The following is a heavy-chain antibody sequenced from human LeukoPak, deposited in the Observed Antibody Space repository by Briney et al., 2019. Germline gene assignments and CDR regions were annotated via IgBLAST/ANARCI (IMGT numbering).Heavy chain of an antibody. J-gene: IGHJ4*02. CDR3: AKRAMEAFFDY. CDR1: GFTFSSYA. D-gene: IGHD5-18*01. Sequence: GGSLRLSCAASGFTFSSYAMHWVRQAPGKGLEWVAVISYDGSNKYYADSVKGQFTISRDNSKNTLYLQMNSLRAEDTAVYYCAKRAMEAFFDYWGQGTLVTVSS. V-gene: IGHV3-30*04. CDR2: ISYDGSNK.